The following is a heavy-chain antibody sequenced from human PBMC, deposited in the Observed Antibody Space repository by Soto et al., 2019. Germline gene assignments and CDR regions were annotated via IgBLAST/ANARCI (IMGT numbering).Heavy chain of an antibody. J-gene: IGHJ6*02. CDR3: AKKVIPAAMGYYYGMAV. Sequence: GGSLRLSWAASGFTFSSYAMSLVRQAPGKGLEWVSAISGSGGSTYYADSVKGRFTISRDNSKNTLYLQMNSLRAEDTAVYYCAKKVIPAAMGYYYGMAVWGQGTTVTVSS. CDR1: GFTFSSYA. CDR2: ISGSGGST. D-gene: IGHD2-2*01. V-gene: IGHV3-23*01.